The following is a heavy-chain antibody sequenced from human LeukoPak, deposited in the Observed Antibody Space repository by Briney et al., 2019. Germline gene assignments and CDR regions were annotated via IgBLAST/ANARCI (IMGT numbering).Heavy chain of an antibody. CDR1: GGSISSGGYY. V-gene: IGHV4-31*03. D-gene: IGHD4-17*01. Sequence: SETLSLTCTVSGGSISSGGYYWSWIRQHPGKDLEWIGYIYYSGSTYYNPSLKSRVTISVDTSKNQFSLKLSSVTAADTAVYYCARDSEVSWYGDYTPGAFDIWGQGTMVTVSS. CDR3: ARDSEVSWYGDYTPGAFDI. J-gene: IGHJ3*02. CDR2: IYYSGST.